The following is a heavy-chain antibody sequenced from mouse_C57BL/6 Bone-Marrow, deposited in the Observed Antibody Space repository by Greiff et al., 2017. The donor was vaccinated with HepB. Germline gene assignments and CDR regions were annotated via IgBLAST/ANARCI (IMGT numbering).Heavy chain of an antibody. V-gene: IGHV2-9-1*01. CDR2: IWTGGGT. CDR1: GFSLTSYA. CDR3: ARKTAIYDGYYWYFDV. J-gene: IGHJ1*03. D-gene: IGHD2-3*01. Sequence: QVQLKASGPGLVAPSQSLSITCTVSGFSLTSYAISWVRQPPGKGLEWLGVIWTGGGTNYNSALKSRPGISKDNSKSQVFLKMNSLQTDDTARYYCARKTAIYDGYYWYFDVWGTGTTVTVSS.